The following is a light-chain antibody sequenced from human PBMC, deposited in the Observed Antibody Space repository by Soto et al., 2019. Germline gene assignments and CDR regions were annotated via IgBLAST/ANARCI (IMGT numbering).Light chain of an antibody. V-gene: IGKV1-39*01. CDR2: AAS. Sequence: DIQMTQSPSSLSASVGDRVTITCRASQSISSYLNWYQQKPGKAPNLLIYAASSLQSWGPSRFSGSGSGTDFTLTISSLQPEDFATYYYQQSYSTLGTFGQGTKLEIK. CDR1: QSISSY. J-gene: IGKJ2*01. CDR3: QQSYSTLGT.